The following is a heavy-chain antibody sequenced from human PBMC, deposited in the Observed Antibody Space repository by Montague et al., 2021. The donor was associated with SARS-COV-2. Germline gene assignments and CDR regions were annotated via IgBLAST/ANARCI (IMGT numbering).Heavy chain of an antibody. CDR1: GDSMTYFY. CDR2: IFYRGTT. CDR3: ARGATRTFDY. V-gene: IGHV4-59*01. Sequence: SETLSLTCTVSGDSMTYFYWGWIRQNPEKGLEWIGYIFYRGTTKYNPSLESRVTITVDTSKDQFYLKLNSVTAADTTVYYCARGATRTFDYWGQGTRVTVSS. D-gene: IGHD1-1*01. J-gene: IGHJ4*02.